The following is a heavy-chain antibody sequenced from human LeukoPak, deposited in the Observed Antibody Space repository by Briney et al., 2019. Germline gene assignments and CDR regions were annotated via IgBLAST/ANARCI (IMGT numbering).Heavy chain of an antibody. D-gene: IGHD3-22*01. CDR3: AKDRSSGPHYYYGMDV. CDR1: GXTFSSYG. Sequence: GRSLRLSCAASGXTFSSYGIHWVRQSPGKGLEWVAVFSYLGDDQFYAESVKGRFTISRDNSKKTVFLQMNSLRGEDTAVYYCAKDRSSGPHYYYGMDVWGRGTTVIVSS. CDR2: FSYLGDDQ. J-gene: IGHJ6*02. V-gene: IGHV3-30*18.